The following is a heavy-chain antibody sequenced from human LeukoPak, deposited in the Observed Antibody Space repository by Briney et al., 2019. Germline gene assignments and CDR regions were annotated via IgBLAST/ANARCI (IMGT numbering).Heavy chain of an antibody. J-gene: IGHJ4*02. V-gene: IGHV4-59*01. CDR1: SGSISRYY. Sequence: SETLSLTCTVSSGSISRYYWSWIRQSPGKALEWIGYMYHGGSAHYSPSLKSRVTISIDTSKNQISLKVASVTAADTAVYFCARVRGQLWPRDYWGQGTQVIVSS. CDR2: MYHGGSA. CDR3: ARVRGQLWPRDY. D-gene: IGHD1-1*01.